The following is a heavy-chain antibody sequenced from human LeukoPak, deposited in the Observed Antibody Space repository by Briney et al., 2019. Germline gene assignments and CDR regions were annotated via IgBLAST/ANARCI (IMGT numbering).Heavy chain of an antibody. D-gene: IGHD6-19*01. Sequence: GGSLRLSCAASGFTFSSYAMSWVRQAPGKGLEWVSAISDSGGCTYYADSVKGRFTISRDNSKNTLYLQMNSLRAEDTAVYYCAKPDSSGWLFTVEYYSDYWGQGTLVTVSS. CDR1: GFTFSSYA. V-gene: IGHV3-23*01. CDR3: AKPDSSGWLFTVEYYSDY. J-gene: IGHJ4*02. CDR2: ISDSGGCT.